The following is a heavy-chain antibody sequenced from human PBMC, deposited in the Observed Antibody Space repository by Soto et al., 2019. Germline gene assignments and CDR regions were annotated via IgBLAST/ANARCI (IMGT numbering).Heavy chain of an antibody. J-gene: IGHJ4*02. Sequence: SVKGSCKASGGTFSSYAISWVRQAPGQGLEWMGGIIPIFGTANYAQKFQGRVTITEDESTSTAYMELSSLRSEDTAVYYCAREDTTGLAVAFDYWGQGSLVTVSS. D-gene: IGHD6-19*01. CDR1: GGTFSSYA. CDR3: AREDTTGLAVAFDY. V-gene: IGHV1-69*13. CDR2: IIPIFGTA.